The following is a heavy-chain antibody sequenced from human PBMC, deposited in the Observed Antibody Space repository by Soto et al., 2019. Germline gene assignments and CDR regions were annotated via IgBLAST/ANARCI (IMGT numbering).Heavy chain of an antibody. Sequence: PGGSLRLSCAASGFTFSSYAMSWVRQAPGKGLEWVSAISGSGGSTYYADSVKGRFTISRDNSKNTLYLQMNSLRAEDTAVYYCAKKEELMQTWIQLYDYWGQGTLVTVSS. D-gene: IGHD5-18*01. CDR1: GFTFSSYA. CDR2: ISGSGGST. J-gene: IGHJ4*02. CDR3: AKKEELMQTWIQLYDY. V-gene: IGHV3-23*01.